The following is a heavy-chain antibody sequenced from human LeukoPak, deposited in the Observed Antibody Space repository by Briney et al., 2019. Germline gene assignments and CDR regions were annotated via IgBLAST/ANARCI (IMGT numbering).Heavy chain of an antibody. J-gene: IGHJ4*02. D-gene: IGHD3-22*01. V-gene: IGHV3-30-3*01. CDR3: ARGFFYDSSGRHFDY. CDR2: ISYGGSNK. Sequence: GRSLRLSCAASGFTFSSYAMHWVRQAPGKGLEWVAVISYGGSNKYYADSVKGRFTISRDNSKNTLYLQMNSLRAEDTAVYYCARGFFYDSSGRHFDYWGQGTLVTVSS. CDR1: GFTFSSYA.